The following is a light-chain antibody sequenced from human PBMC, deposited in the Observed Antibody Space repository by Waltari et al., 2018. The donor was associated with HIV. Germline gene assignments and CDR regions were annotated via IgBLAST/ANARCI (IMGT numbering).Light chain of an antibody. CDR3: QQDSFYRGT. CDR2: RAS. J-gene: IGKJ1*01. V-gene: IGKV1-5*03. Sequence: KPGKSPKLLIYRASSLDSEVPSRFSGRGSGTAVTLTMSSLQPDDFATYYCQQDSFYRGTFGHGTKVEIK.